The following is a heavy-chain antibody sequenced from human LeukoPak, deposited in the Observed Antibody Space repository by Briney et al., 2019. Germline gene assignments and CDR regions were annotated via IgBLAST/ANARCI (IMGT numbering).Heavy chain of an antibody. V-gene: IGHV4-34*01. CDR3: ARRGLVVVAATRGNWFDP. J-gene: IGHJ5*02. CDR1: GGSFSGYY. CDR2: INHSGST. D-gene: IGHD2-15*01. Sequence: SETLSLTCAVYGGSFSGYYWSWIRQPPGKGLEWIGEINHSGSTNYNPSLKSRVTISVDTSKNQFSLKLSSVTAADTAVYYCARRGLVVVAATRGNWFDPWGQGTLVTVSS.